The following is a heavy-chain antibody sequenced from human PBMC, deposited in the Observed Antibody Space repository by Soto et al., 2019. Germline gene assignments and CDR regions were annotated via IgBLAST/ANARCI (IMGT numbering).Heavy chain of an antibody. CDR1: GGTFSSYA. V-gene: IGHV1-69*01. Sequence: QVQLVQSGAEVKKPGSSVKVSCKASGGTFSSYAISWVRQAPGQGLEWMGGIIPIFGTANYAQKFQGRVTITADESTSTAYMELSSLRSEDTAVYYCARDRAPSRSYIVVVTAMVRWGQGTLVTVSS. J-gene: IGHJ4*02. CDR2: IIPIFGTA. CDR3: ARDRAPSRSYIVVVTAMVR. D-gene: IGHD2-21*02.